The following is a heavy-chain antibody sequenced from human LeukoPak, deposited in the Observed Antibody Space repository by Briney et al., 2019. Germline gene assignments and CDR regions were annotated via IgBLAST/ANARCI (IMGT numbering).Heavy chain of an antibody. CDR3: ARANSYYYGDFDY. D-gene: IGHD1-26*01. J-gene: IGHJ4*02. Sequence: KASETLSLTCTVSGGSISSYYWSWIRQPAGKGLEWIGYIYYSGSTNYNPSLKSRVTISADTSKNQFSLNLTSVTAADTAVYYCARANSYYYGDFDYWGQGTLVTVSS. CDR1: GGSISSYY. CDR2: IYYSGST. V-gene: IGHV4-59*01.